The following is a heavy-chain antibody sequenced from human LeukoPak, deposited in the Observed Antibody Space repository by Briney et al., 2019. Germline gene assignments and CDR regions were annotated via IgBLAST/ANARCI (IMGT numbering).Heavy chain of an antibody. D-gene: IGHD3-22*01. J-gene: IGHJ4*02. V-gene: IGHV1-69*01. Sequence: ASVKVSCKASGGTFSSYAISWVRQAPGQGLEWMGGIIPIFGTANYAQKFQGRVTITADESTSTAYMELSSLRPEDTAVYYCARYYDSSGYYFDYWGQGTLVTVSS. CDR2: IIPIFGTA. CDR3: ARYYDSSGYYFDY. CDR1: GGTFSSYA.